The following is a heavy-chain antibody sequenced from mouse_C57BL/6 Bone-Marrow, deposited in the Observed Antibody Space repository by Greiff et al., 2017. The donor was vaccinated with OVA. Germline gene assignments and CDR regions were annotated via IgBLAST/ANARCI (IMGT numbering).Heavy chain of an antibody. D-gene: IGHD2-2*01. J-gene: IGHJ1*03. CDR1: GYTFTSYW. Sequence: QVQLQQPGAELVKPGASVKMSCKASGYTFTSYWITWVKQRPGQGLEWIGDIYPGSGSTNYNEKFKSKATLTVDTSSSTAYMQLSSLTSEDSAVYFCARKGYDHWYFDVWGTVTAVSVSS. V-gene: IGHV1-55*01. CDR2: IYPGSGST. CDR3: ARKGYDHWYFDV.